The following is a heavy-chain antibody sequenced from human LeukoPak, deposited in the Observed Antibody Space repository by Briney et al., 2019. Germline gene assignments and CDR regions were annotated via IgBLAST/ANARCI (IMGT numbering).Heavy chain of an antibody. J-gene: IGHJ4*02. Sequence: SETLSLTCAVSGGSISSSNWWSWVRQPPGKGLEWIGEIYHSGSTNYNPSLKSRVTISVDKSKNQFSLKLTSVTAADTAVYYCATFKGDILTGYYYYFDYWGQGTLVTVSS. D-gene: IGHD3-9*01. CDR3: ATFKGDILTGYYYYFDY. CDR1: GGSISSSNW. V-gene: IGHV4-4*02. CDR2: IYHSGST.